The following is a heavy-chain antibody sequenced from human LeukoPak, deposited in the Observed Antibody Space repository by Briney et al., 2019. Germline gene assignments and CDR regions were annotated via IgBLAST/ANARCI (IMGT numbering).Heavy chain of an antibody. V-gene: IGHV1-2*06. Sequence: GASVKVSCKASGYIFTDYYMHWVRQAPGQGLEWMGRINPNNGGTYYSQKFQGRVTMTRDTSITTAYMELSRLRSDDTAVYYCARTVTTWDWYFDLWGRGTLVTVSS. CDR1: GYIFTDYY. CDR2: INPNNGGT. J-gene: IGHJ2*01. D-gene: IGHD4-17*01. CDR3: ARTVTTWDWYFDL.